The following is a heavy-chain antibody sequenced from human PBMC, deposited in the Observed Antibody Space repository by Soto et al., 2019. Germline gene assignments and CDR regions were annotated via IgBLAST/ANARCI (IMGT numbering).Heavy chain of an antibody. Sequence: GGSLRLSCAASGFTFSSYAMSWVRQAPGKGLEWVSAISGSGGSTYYADSVKGRFTISRDNSKNTLYLQMNSLRAEDTAVYYCAKHRPQNIVLVPAAIDYWGQGTLVTVSS. J-gene: IGHJ4*02. CDR1: GFTFSSYA. V-gene: IGHV3-23*01. CDR3: AKHRPQNIVLVPAAIDY. CDR2: ISGSGGST. D-gene: IGHD2-2*01.